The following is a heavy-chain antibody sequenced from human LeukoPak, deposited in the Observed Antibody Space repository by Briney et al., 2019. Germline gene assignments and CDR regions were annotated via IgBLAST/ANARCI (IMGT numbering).Heavy chain of an antibody. CDR3: AKDVSVAGPWYFDL. V-gene: IGHV3-9*01. Sequence: GGSLRLSCAASGFSFDDYGMHWVRQAPGNGLEWVSGIRWNSGVIDYADSVKGRFTISRDNAKNSLYLQMNSLRVEDTALYYCAKDVSVAGPWYFDLWGRGTLVTVSS. J-gene: IGHJ2*01. D-gene: IGHD6-19*01. CDR1: GFSFDDYG. CDR2: IRWNSGVI.